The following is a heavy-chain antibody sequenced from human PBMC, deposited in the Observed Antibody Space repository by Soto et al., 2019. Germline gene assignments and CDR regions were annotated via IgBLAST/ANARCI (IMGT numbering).Heavy chain of an antibody. CDR3: ATMSAAGTV. D-gene: IGHD6-13*01. Sequence: SETLSLTCTVSGGSISRYYWSWIRQPPGKGLEWLGCINYSGRSNYNPSLKSRVTISVDTSQNQFSLKLNSVTAADTAVYYCATMSAAGTVWGQGTLVTVSS. J-gene: IGHJ4*02. V-gene: IGHV4-59*08. CDR1: GGSISRYY. CDR2: INYSGRS.